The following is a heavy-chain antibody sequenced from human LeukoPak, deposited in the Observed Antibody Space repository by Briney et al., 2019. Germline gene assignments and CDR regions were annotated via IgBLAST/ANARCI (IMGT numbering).Heavy chain of an antibody. D-gene: IGHD6-6*01. CDR2: ISSSSSYI. J-gene: IGHJ4*02. CDR1: GFTFSRYS. Sequence: GGSLRLSCAASGFTFSRYSMNWVRQAPRKGLEWVSSISSSSSYIYHADSVKGRFTISRDNAKNSLYLQMNSLRAEDTAVYYCARELEYSSSGGEGTLVTVSS. V-gene: IGHV3-21*01. CDR3: ARELEYSSS.